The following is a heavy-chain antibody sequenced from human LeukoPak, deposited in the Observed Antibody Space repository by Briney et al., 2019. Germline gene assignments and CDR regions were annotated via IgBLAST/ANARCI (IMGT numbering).Heavy chain of an antibody. J-gene: IGHJ4*02. CDR3: ASSHDSSGND. V-gene: IGHV3-7*01. Sequence: GGSLRLSCVASGFSFSSYWMAWVRQAPGKGLEWVANMKYDGSLKFYVDSVKGRFTISRDNAKNSLYLEMNSLRADDTAVYFCASSHDSSGNDWGQGTMVTVSS. CDR2: MKYDGSLK. CDR1: GFSFSSYW. D-gene: IGHD3-22*01.